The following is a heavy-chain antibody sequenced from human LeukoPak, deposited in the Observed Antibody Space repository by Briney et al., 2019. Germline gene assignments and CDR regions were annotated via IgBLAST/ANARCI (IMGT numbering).Heavy chain of an antibody. Sequence: GGSLRLSCAASGFTFSSYEMNWVRQAPGKGLEWVSYISSSGSTIYYADSVKGRFTISRDNAKTSLYLQMNSLGAEDTAVYYCARVSSGSYPRDYYYGMDVWGQGTTVTVSS. CDR2: ISSSGSTI. V-gene: IGHV3-48*03. CDR3: ARVSSGSYPRDYYYGMDV. D-gene: IGHD1-26*01. CDR1: GFTFSSYE. J-gene: IGHJ6*02.